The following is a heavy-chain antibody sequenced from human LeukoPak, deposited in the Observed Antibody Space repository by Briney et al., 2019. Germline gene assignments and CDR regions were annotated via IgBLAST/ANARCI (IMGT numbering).Heavy chain of an antibody. Sequence: GGSLRLSCAASGFTFSSYSMNWVRQAPGKGLEWVSYISSGSSTIYYADSVKGRFTISRDNAKNSLYLQMNSLRAEDTAVYYCASDAVLYSFGDYWGQGTLVTVSS. D-gene: IGHD5-18*01. CDR1: GFTFSSYS. J-gene: IGHJ4*02. V-gene: IGHV3-48*01. CDR3: ASDAVLYSFGDY. CDR2: ISSGSSTI.